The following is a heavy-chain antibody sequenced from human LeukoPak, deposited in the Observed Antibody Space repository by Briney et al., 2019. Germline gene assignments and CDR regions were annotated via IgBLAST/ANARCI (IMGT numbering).Heavy chain of an antibody. CDR1: GFTFSSYA. Sequence: PGGSLRLSCAASGFTFSSYAMSWVRQAPGKGLQWVSVISGGGGSTYYADSVKGRFTISRDNSKNTLFLQMNSLRAEDTAVYYCARLDSSRYYYWPDYWGQGTLVTVSA. V-gene: IGHV3-23*01. CDR3: ARLDSSRYYYWPDY. D-gene: IGHD3-22*01. CDR2: ISGGGGST. J-gene: IGHJ4*02.